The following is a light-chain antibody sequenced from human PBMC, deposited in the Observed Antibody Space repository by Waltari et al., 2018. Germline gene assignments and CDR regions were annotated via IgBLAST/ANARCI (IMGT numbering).Light chain of an antibody. V-gene: IGKV1D-16*01. CDR1: QGISSR. CDR3: QQYNSYSIT. CDR2: AAS. J-gene: IGKJ4*01. Sequence: DIQMTQSPSSLSASVGDRVTITCRASQGISSRLAWYQQKPEKAPKSLIYAASTLQSGVPSRFSGSESGTDFTLTITSLQPEDSATYYCQQYNSYSITFGGGTKVEIK.